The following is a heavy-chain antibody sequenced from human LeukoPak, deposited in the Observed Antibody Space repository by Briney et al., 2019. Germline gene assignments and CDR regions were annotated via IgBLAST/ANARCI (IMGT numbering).Heavy chain of an antibody. J-gene: IGHJ4*02. CDR2: INAGNGNT. V-gene: IGHV1-3*01. Sequence: ASVKVSCKASGYTFTSYAMHWVRQAPGQRLEWMGWINAGNGNTKYSQKFQGRVTITRDTSASTAYMELSSLRSQDTAVYYCARARGSGSYSWGYFDYWGQGTLVTVSS. CDR3: ARARGSGSYSWGYFDY. D-gene: IGHD3-10*01. CDR1: GYTFTSYA.